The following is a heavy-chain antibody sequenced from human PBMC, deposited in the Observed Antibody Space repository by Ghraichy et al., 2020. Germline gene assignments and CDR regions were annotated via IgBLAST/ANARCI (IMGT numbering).Heavy chain of an antibody. V-gene: IGHV4-31*03. D-gene: IGHD2-2*01. CDR3: ARQFTGYCSSTSCQAGLDP. J-gene: IGHJ5*02. CDR1: GGSISSGGYY. Sequence: SETLSLTCTVSGGSISSGGYYWSWIRQHPGKGLEWIGYIYYSGSTYYNPSLKSRVTISVDTSKNQFSLKLSSVTAADTAVYYCARQFTGYCSSTSCQAGLDPWGQGTLVIVSS. CDR2: IYYSGST.